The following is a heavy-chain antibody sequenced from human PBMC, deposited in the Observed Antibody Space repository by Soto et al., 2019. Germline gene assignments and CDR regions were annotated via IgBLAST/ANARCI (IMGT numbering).Heavy chain of an antibody. CDR2: IYSGGST. CDR1: WFTVSSNY. CDR3: ARVSDGENAFDI. Sequence: GGSLRLSCAASWFTVSSNYMSWVRQAPGKGLEWVSVIYSGGSTYYADSVKGRFTISRDNSKNTLYLQMNSLRAEDTAVYYCARVSDGENAFDIWGQGTMVTVSS. V-gene: IGHV3-53*01. J-gene: IGHJ3*02.